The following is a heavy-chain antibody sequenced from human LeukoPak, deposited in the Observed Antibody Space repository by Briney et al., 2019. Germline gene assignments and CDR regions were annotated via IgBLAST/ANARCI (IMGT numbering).Heavy chain of an antibody. J-gene: IGHJ4*02. CDR2: ISSSSSYI. CDR1: GFTFSSYS. CDR3: AKDHYTVTNGYLDY. V-gene: IGHV3-21*04. D-gene: IGHD4-17*01. Sequence: GGSLRLSCAASGFTFSSYSMNWVRQAPGKGLEWVSSISSSSSYIYYADSVKGRFTISRDNAKNSLYLQMNSLRAEDTAVYYCAKDHYTVTNGYLDYWGQGTLVTVSS.